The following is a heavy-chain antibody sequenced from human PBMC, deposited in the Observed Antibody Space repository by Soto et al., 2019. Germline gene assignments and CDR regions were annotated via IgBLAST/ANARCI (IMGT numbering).Heavy chain of an antibody. D-gene: IGHD6-19*01. Sequence: EVQLVESGGGLVQRGGSLRLSCAASGFTFSSFSMNWVRQAPGRGLEWISYIGGGGRLISYADSVKGRFAISRDNAQNSHYLQMDSLRDEDTAVYYCARDLGWAFDCWGQGTLVTVSS. CDR3: ARDLGWAFDC. J-gene: IGHJ4*02. CDR1: GFTFSSFS. V-gene: IGHV3-48*02. CDR2: IGGGGRLI.